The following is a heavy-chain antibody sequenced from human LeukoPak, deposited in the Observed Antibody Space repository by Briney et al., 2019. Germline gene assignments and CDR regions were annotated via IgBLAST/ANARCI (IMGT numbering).Heavy chain of an antibody. D-gene: IGHD1-20*01. V-gene: IGHV3-74*01. Sequence: GGSLRLSCAVSGFTFSRYWMHWVRQAPGEGLGWVSRINSDESNTTYADSVKGRFTISTDNAKNTLYLQMNSLRAEDTAVYYCTKDMGNNLVFDYWGQGTLVTVSS. CDR2: INSDESNT. CDR1: GFTFSRYW. J-gene: IGHJ4*02. CDR3: TKDMGNNLVFDY.